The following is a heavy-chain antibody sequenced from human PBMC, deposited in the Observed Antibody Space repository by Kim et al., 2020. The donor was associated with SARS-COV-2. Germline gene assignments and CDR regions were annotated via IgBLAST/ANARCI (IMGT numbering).Heavy chain of an antibody. D-gene: IGHD3-16*01. CDR1: GGTFSSYA. CDR2: IIPIFGTA. J-gene: IGHJ6*02. V-gene: IGHV1-69*13. CDR3: ALETLGESTTTTMDV. Sequence: SVKVSCKASGGTFSSYAISWVRQAPGQGLEWMGGIIPIFGTANYAQKFQGRVTITADESTSTAYMELSSLRSEDTAVYYCALETLGESTTTTMDVWGQGTTVTVSS.